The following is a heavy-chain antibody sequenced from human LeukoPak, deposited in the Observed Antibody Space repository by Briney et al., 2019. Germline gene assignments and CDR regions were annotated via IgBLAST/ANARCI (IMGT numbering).Heavy chain of an antibody. V-gene: IGHV3-7*03. CDR3: AKGPYYDSSGPEVI. CDR2: IKQDGSEK. Sequence: GGSLRLSCAASGFTFSNYWASWVRQAPGKGLEWVANIKQDGSEKGYVDSVKGRFTISRDNAKNSLYLQMHSLRAEDTAVYYCAKGPYYDSSGPEVIWGQGTMVTVSS. J-gene: IGHJ3*02. D-gene: IGHD3-22*01. CDR1: GFTFSNYW.